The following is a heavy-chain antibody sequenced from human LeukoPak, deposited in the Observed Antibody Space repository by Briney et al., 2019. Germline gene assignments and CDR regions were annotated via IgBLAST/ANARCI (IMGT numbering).Heavy chain of an antibody. V-gene: IGHV3-21*01. Sequence: PGGSLRLSCAASGFTFSSYSMNWVRQAPGKGLEWVSSISSSSSYIYYADSVKGRFTISRDNAKNSLYLQMNSLRAEDTAVYYCARDDIAVATCFDYWGQGTLVTVSS. D-gene: IGHD6-19*01. J-gene: IGHJ4*02. CDR3: ARDDIAVATCFDY. CDR1: GFTFSSYS. CDR2: ISSSSSYI.